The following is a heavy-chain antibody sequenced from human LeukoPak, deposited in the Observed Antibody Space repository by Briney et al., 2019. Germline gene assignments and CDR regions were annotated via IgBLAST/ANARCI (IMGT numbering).Heavy chain of an antibody. J-gene: IGHJ4*02. D-gene: IGHD3-22*01. V-gene: IGHV4-59*01. CDR1: GGSISSYY. CDR3: ARADSSGYYWYFDY. CDR2: IYYSGST. Sequence: SETLSLTCTVSGGSISSYYWSCIRQPPGKGLEWIGYIYYSGSTNYNPSLKSRVTISVDTSKNQFSLKLSSVTAADTAVYYCARADSSGYYWYFDYWGQGTLVTVSS.